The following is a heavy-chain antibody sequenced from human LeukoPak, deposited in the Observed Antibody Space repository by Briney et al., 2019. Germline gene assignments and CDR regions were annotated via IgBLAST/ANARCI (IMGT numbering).Heavy chain of an antibody. CDR3: ARSPGSTVDY. Sequence: ASVKVSCKASGFTFSTYYMHWVRQAPGQGLEWMAIINPSGGSTSYAQKFQGRVTITRNTSISTAYMELSSLRSEDTAVYYCARSPGSTVDYWGQGTLVTVSS. D-gene: IGHD4-17*01. J-gene: IGHJ4*02. CDR1: GFTFSTYY. V-gene: IGHV1-46*01. CDR2: INPSGGST.